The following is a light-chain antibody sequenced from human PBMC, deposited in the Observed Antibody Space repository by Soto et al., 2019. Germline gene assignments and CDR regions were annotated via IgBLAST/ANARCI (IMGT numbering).Light chain of an antibody. J-gene: IGKJ1*01. CDR1: QSLLYSDGNTY. Sequence: DVVMTQSPLSLPVTLGQPASISCRSSQSLLYSDGNTYLSWFQQRPGQSPRRLIYKVSIRGSGGPNRFSGSGSGAVFALYITRVEAEDVGVYYCMQGTYWLPRTFGQGTKVEIK. CDR3: MQGTYWLPRT. V-gene: IGKV2-30*01. CDR2: KVS.